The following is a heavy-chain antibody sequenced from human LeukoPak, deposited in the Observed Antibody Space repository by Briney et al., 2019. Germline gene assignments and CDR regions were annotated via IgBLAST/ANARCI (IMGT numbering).Heavy chain of an antibody. CDR2: INHSGST. CDR3: ARSYAHDY. J-gene: IGHJ4*02. D-gene: IGHD2-2*01. V-gene: IGHV4-34*01. Sequence: SETLSLTCAVCGGSFSGDYWSWIRQPPGEGLEWIGEINHSGSTNYNPSLKSRVTISVDTSKNQFSLKLSSVTAADTAVYCCARSYAHDYWGQGTLVTVSS. CDR1: GGSFSGDY.